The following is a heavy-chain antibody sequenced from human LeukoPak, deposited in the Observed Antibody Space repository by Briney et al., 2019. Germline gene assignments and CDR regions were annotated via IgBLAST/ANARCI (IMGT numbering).Heavy chain of an antibody. Sequence: GGSLRLSCAASGFTFDDYAMHWVRQAPGKGLEWVSGISWNSGSIGYADSVRGRFTISRDNAKNSLYLQMNSLRAEDMALYYCAKDVDRFLEWFFFDYWGQGTLVTVSS. CDR3: AKDVDRFLEWFFFDY. D-gene: IGHD3-3*01. CDR1: GFTFDDYA. J-gene: IGHJ4*02. CDR2: ISWNSGSI. V-gene: IGHV3-9*03.